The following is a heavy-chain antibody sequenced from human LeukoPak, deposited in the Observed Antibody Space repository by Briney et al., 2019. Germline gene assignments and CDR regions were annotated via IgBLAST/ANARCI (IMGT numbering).Heavy chain of an antibody. CDR2: IGGSGGAT. CDR3: ARDVYDFWSGPRGRYYGMDV. Sequence: GGTLRLSCAGPGFTFRTYAMSWVRHAPGKGLEWVSGIGGSGGATFYAVSVRGRFTISRDNSKNTLYLQMNSLRAEDTAVYYCARDVYDFWSGPRGRYYGMDVWGQGTTVTVSS. CDR1: GFTFRTYA. V-gene: IGHV3-23*01. J-gene: IGHJ6*02. D-gene: IGHD3-3*01.